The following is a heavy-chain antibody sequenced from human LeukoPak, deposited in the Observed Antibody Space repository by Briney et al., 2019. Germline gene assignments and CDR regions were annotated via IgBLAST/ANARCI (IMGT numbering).Heavy chain of an antibody. J-gene: IGHJ4*02. CDR1: GFTFSNYD. Sequence: GESLRLSCAVSGFTFSNYDMHWVRQAPGKGLVWVSRINSDGSSTSYADSVKGRFTISRDNAKNTLYLQMNSLRAEDTAVYYCARPGAVAGAYYFDYWGQGTLVTVSS. D-gene: IGHD6-19*01. V-gene: IGHV3-74*01. CDR3: ARPGAVAGAYYFDY. CDR2: INSDGSST.